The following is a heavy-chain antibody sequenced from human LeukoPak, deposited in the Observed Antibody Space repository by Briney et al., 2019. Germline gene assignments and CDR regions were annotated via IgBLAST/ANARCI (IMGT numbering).Heavy chain of an antibody. CDR3: TLYNY. J-gene: IGHJ4*02. CDR1: GYTFTSYD. D-gene: IGHD2-2*02. CDR2: INPDNGDT. V-gene: IGHV1-3*03. Sequence: ASVKVSCKASGYTFTSYDVNWVRQAPGQGLEWVGCINPDNGDTQYSQEFQGRVTITRDTSATTAYMELSSLRSDDMAVYYCTLYNYWGQGTLVTVSS.